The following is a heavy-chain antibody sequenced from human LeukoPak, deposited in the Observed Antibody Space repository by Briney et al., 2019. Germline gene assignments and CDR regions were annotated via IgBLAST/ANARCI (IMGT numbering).Heavy chain of an antibody. V-gene: IGHV4-34*01. CDR3: ARGTLQLGIVFGRWFDP. J-gene: IGHJ5*02. D-gene: IGHD1-1*01. CDR2: INHSGST. CDR1: GGSFSGYY. Sequence: KPSETLSLTCAVYGGSFSGYYWSWIRQPPGKGLEWIGEINHSGSTNYNPSLKSRVTISVDTSKNQFSLKLSSVTAADTAVYYCARGTLQLGIVFGRWFDPWGQGTLVTVSS.